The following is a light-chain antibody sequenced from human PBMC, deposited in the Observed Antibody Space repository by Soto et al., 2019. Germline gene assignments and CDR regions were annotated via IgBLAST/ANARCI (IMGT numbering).Light chain of an antibody. Sequence: EVILIQSPATLSLSPGEIDTLSCRASQSVDNYLVWYQQKPGQAPRLLIYDASNRATGVPARFSGSGSETDFTLTISSLEPEDFGVYYCQQRKIWPPLTFGGGTKVES. CDR2: DAS. CDR3: QQRKIWPPLT. V-gene: IGKV3-11*01. CDR1: QSVDNY. J-gene: IGKJ4*01.